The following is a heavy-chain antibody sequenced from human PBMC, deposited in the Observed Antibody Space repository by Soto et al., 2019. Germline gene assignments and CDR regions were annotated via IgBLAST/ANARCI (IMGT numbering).Heavy chain of an antibody. CDR3: AGSSLYGMDV. J-gene: IGHJ6*01. CDR1: GGPISRGYYY. V-gene: IGHV4-30-4*01. Sequence: QVQLQESGPGLVKPSQTLSLTCSVSGGPISRGYYYWGWIRPPPGKGLEWIGNIYYSGNTYYNPSLKSRLIISIDTSKNPFSLKVGSVTAADTAVYYCAGSSLYGMDVWGQGTTVTVS. D-gene: IGHD3-10*01. CDR2: IYYSGNT.